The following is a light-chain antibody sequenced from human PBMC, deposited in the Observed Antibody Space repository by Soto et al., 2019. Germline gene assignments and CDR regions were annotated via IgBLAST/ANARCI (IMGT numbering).Light chain of an antibody. V-gene: IGKV2-28*01. J-gene: IGKJ4*01. Sequence: DIVMTQSPLSLPVTPGEPASISCRSSQSLLNSNGYNYLNWYLQKPGQSPQLLIYMGSNRASGVPDRFSGSGSGTDFTLKITRVEAEDVGVYYCMQSVQFPRTFGGGTKVDIK. CDR1: QSLLNSNGYNY. CDR3: MQSVQFPRT. CDR2: MGS.